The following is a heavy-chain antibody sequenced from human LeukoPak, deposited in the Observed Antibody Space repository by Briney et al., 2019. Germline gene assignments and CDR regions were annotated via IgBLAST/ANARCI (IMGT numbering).Heavy chain of an antibody. D-gene: IGHD6-13*01. Sequence: TSETLSLTCAVYGGSFSGYYWGWIRQPPGKGLEWIGYIYYSGSTNYNPSLKSRVTISVDTSKNQFSLKLSSVTAADTAVYYCARDLERSSSWSNDAFDIWGQGTMVTVSS. V-gene: IGHV4-34*11. CDR2: IYYSGST. J-gene: IGHJ3*02. CDR1: GGSFSGYY. CDR3: ARDLERSSSWSNDAFDI.